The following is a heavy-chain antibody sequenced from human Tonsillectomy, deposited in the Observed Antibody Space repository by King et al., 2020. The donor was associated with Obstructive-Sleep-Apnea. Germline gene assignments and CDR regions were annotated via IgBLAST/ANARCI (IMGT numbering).Heavy chain of an antibody. CDR3: ARSDDYYYYGFDV. V-gene: IGHV3-7*03. Sequence: QLVESGGGLVQPGGSLRLSCAASGFMFSSYWMSWVRQAPGKGLEWVANIKKDGSEKYYVDSVKGRFTISRDNAKNSLYLQMNSLRAEDTAVYYCARSDDYYYYGFDVWGQGTTVTVSS. D-gene: IGHD3-16*01. CDR1: GFMFSSYW. J-gene: IGHJ6*02. CDR2: IKKDGSEK.